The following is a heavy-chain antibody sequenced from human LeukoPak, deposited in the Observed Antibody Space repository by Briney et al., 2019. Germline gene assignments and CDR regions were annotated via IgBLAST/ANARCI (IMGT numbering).Heavy chain of an antibody. CDR3: ARGPIVVVNRFFDY. V-gene: IGHV4-34*01. J-gene: IGHJ4*02. CDR2: INHTGST. Sequence: SETLSLTCTVYGGSFRGYHWTWIRQSPGKGLGWIGEINHTGSTNYNPSLKSRVTISVDTSKSQFSLRLNSLAAADTAMYYCARGPIVVVNRFFDYWGQGTLVTVSS. D-gene: IGHD2-21*01. CDR1: GGSFRGYH.